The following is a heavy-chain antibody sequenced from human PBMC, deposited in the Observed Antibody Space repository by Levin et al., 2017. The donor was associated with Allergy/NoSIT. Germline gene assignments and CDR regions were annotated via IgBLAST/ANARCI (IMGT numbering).Heavy chain of an antibody. V-gene: IGHV3-66*01. Sequence: GESLKISCAASGFTFSSYGMHWVRQAPGKGLEWVSLIYRGGTTYYADSVKGRFTISRDNSNNTLYLQMNSLRAEDTAVYYCARRYYGLGTYYMDVWGKGTTVTVAS. CDR1: GFTFSSYG. J-gene: IGHJ6*03. CDR3: ARRYYGLGTYYMDV. D-gene: IGHD3-10*01. CDR2: IYRGGTT.